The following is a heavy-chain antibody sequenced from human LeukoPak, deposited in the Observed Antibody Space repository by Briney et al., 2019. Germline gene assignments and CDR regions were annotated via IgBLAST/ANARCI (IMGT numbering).Heavy chain of an antibody. J-gene: IGHJ5*02. Sequence: ASVRVSCKASGYTFTGDYIHWVRQAPGQGLEWMGWINPNSGGTNYAQKLQGRVTMTTDTSTSTAYMELRSLRSDDTAVYYCARASDPSAVPAARSSWFDPWGQGTLVTVSS. CDR3: ARASDPSAVPAARSSWFDP. CDR1: GYTFTGDY. CDR2: INPNSGGT. V-gene: IGHV1-2*02. D-gene: IGHD2-2*01.